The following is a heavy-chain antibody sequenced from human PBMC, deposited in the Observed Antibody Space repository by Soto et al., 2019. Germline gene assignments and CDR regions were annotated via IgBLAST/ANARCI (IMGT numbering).Heavy chain of an antibody. D-gene: IGHD1-26*01. J-gene: IGHJ6*02. V-gene: IGHV3-23*01. CDR1: GFTFSSYA. Sequence: PGGSLRLSCAASGFTFSSYAMSWVRQAPGKGLEWVSAISGSGGSTYYADSVKGRFTISRDNSKNTLYLQMNSLRAEDTAVYYCAKSSAGVIVGASNVWGQGTTVTVSS. CDR2: ISGSGGST. CDR3: AKSSAGVIVGASNV.